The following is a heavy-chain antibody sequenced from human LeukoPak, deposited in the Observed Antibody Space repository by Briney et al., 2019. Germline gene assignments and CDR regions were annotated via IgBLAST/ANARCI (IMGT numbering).Heavy chain of an antibody. D-gene: IGHD6-13*01. J-gene: IGHJ6*03. Sequence: SGPALVKPTQTLTLTCTFSGFSLSTSGMCVSWIRQPPGKVLEWLARIDWDDDKYYSTSLKTRLTISKDTSKNQVVLTMTNMDPVDTATYYCARSQQGIAAAGTVPYYDYYMDVWGKGTTVTVSS. V-gene: IGHV2-70*11. CDR1: GFSLSTSGMC. CDR3: ARSQQGIAAAGTVPYYDYYMDV. CDR2: IDWDDDK.